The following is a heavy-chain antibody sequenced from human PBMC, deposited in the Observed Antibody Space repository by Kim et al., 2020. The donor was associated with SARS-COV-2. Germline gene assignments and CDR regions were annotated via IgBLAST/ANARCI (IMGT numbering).Heavy chain of an antibody. CDR2: IDWDDDK. Sequence: SGPTLVNPTQTLTLTCTFSGFSLSTSGMCVSWIREPPGKALEWLALIDWDDDKYYSTSLKTRLTISKDTSKNQVVLTMTNMDPVDTATYYCARLGGCSGGGRYGMDVWGQGTTVTVSS. V-gene: IGHV2-70*01. CDR1: GFSLSTSGMC. J-gene: IGHJ6*02. CDR3: ARLGGCSGGGRYGMDV. D-gene: IGHD2-15*01.